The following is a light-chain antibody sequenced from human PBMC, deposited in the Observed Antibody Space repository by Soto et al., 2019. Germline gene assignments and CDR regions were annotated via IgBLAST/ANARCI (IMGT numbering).Light chain of an antibody. CDR3: QQYRDNWT. Sequence: DIQMTQSPSTLSASVGDRVTITCRASQSISGWLAWYQQKPGTAPKLLIYKASTLQSGVPSRFSGSGSGTEFTLTISSLQPDDSATYYCQQYRDNWTFGQGTKVDIK. CDR1: QSISGW. CDR2: KAS. V-gene: IGKV1-5*03. J-gene: IGKJ1*01.